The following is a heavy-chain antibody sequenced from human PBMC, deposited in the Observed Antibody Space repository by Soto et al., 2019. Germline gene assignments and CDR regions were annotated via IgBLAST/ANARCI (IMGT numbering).Heavy chain of an antibody. CDR2: ISYDGRVK. D-gene: IGHD1-26*01. V-gene: IGHV3-30*04. Sequence: GGSLRLSCAASGFTFSDYPMHWVRQAPGKGLEWVAVISYDGRVKYYVDSVKGRFTISRDDSKNTLYLQMNSLRVDDTAVYYCARDFIVGAPDYFDYWGQGTLVTV. J-gene: IGHJ4*02. CDR1: GFTFSDYP. CDR3: ARDFIVGAPDYFDY.